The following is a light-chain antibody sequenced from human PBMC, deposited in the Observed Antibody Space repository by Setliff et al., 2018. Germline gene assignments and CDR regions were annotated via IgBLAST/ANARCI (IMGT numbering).Light chain of an antibody. CDR1: QSVLYSSNNKNY. CDR2: WAS. V-gene: IGKV4-1*01. Sequence: DIVMTQSPDSLAVSLGERATINCKSSQSVLYSSNNKNYLAWYQQKLGQPPKLLFYWASTRESGVPDRFSGSGSGTDFTLTISSLQAEDVAVYFCQQYYSSPWMFGQGTKVDIK. J-gene: IGKJ1*01. CDR3: QQYYSSPWM.